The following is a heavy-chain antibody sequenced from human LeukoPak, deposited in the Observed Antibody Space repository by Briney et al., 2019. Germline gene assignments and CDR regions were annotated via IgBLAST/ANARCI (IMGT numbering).Heavy chain of an antibody. CDR1: GFTFSSYA. V-gene: IGHV3-23*01. Sequence: GGSLRLSCAASGFTFSSYAMSWVRQAPGKGLEWASAISGSGGSTYYADSVKGRFTISRDNSKNTLYLQMNSLRAEDTAVYYCARNSGYGVFDYWGQGTLVTVSS. CDR2: ISGSGGST. D-gene: IGHD5-12*01. CDR3: ARNSGYGVFDY. J-gene: IGHJ4*02.